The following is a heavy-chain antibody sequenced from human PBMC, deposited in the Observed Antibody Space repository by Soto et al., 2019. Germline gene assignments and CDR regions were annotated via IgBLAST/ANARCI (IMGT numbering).Heavy chain of an antibody. Sequence: GASVKVSCKASGYTFTSYGISWVRQAPGQGLEWMGWISAYNGNTNYAQKLQGRVTMTTDTSTSTAYMELRSLRSDDTAVYYCANIVATSIHIYFDYWGQGTLVTVSS. CDR3: ANIVATSIHIYFDY. CDR2: ISAYNGNT. J-gene: IGHJ4*02. D-gene: IGHD5-12*01. V-gene: IGHV1-18*01. CDR1: GYTFTSYG.